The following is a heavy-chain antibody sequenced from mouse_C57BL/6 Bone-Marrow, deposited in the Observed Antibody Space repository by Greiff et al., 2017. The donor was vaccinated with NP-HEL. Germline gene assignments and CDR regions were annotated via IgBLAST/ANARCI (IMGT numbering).Heavy chain of an antibody. CDR2: ITHSGET. CDR3: AGDSYDYDGGGWFAY. J-gene: IGHJ3*01. Sequence: QVQLQQSGPGLVKPSQSLFLTCSITGFPITSGYYWIWIRQSPGKPLEWMGYITHSGETFYNPSLQSPISITRETSKNQFFLQLNSVTTEDTAMYYCAGDSYDYDGGGWFAYWGQGTLVTVSA. V-gene: IGHV12-3*01. CDR1: GFPITSGYY. D-gene: IGHD2-4*01.